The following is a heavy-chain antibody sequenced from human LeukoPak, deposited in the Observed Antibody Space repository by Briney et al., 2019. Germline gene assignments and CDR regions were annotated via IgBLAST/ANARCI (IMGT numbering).Heavy chain of an antibody. D-gene: IGHD1-26*01. J-gene: IGHJ6*03. Sequence: GESLKISCKGSGYSFTSYWIGWVRQMPGKGLEWMGIIYPGDSDTRYSPSFQGQVTISADKSISNAYLQWSSLKASDTAMYYCARQLGATHYYYYYMDVWGKGTTVTVSS. V-gene: IGHV5-51*01. CDR3: ARQLGATHYYYYYMDV. CDR1: GYSFTSYW. CDR2: IYPGDSDT.